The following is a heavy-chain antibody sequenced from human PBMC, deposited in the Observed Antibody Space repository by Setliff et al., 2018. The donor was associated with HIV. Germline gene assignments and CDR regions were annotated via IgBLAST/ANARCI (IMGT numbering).Heavy chain of an antibody. V-gene: IGHV3-23*01. CDR1: GFTFSRYA. CDR3: ARDVAVASFFNY. J-gene: IGHJ4*02. Sequence: PGGSLRLSCAASGFTFSRYAMTWVRQAPGKGLEWVSAISGSGGSTYYADSVKGRFTISRDNSKNTLYLQMNSLRPEDTAVYYCARDVAVASFFNYWGQGTLVTVSS. D-gene: IGHD6-19*01. CDR2: ISGSGGST.